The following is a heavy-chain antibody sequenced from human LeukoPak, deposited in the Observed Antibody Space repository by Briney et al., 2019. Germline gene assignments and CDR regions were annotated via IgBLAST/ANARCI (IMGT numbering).Heavy chain of an antibody. CDR2: IYYSGST. CDR3: ARDKGWGYDCLGCGYYYMDV. CDR1: GGSISSYY. V-gene: IGHV4-59*01. Sequence: SETLSLTCTVSGGSISSYYWSWIRQPPGKGLEWIGYIYYSGSTNYNPSLKSRVTISVDTSKNQFSLKLSSVTAADTAVYYCARDKGWGYDCLGCGYYYMDVWGKGTTVTISS. D-gene: IGHD5-12*01. J-gene: IGHJ6*03.